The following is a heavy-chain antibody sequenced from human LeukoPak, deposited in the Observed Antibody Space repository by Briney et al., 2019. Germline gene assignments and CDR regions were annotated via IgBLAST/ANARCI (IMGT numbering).Heavy chain of an antibody. V-gene: IGHV1-3*01. Sequence: ASVKVSSKASGYTFTSYGISWVRQAPGQGLEWMGWINAGNGNTKYSQKFQGRVTITRDTSASTAYMELSSLRSEDTAVYYCARNRGVGVNYFDYWGQGTLVTVSS. J-gene: IGHJ4*02. CDR3: ARNRGVGVNYFDY. CDR1: GYTFTSYG. D-gene: IGHD1-26*01. CDR2: INAGNGNT.